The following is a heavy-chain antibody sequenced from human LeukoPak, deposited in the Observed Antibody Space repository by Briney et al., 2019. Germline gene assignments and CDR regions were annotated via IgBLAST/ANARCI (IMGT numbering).Heavy chain of an antibody. CDR3: ARVRNGGNSHDASDI. CDR1: GYSYTNNW. V-gene: IGHV5-10-1*01. Sequence: GESLKISCKGSGYSYTNNWISWVRQIPGKGLEWVGKIDPSDSYTNYSPSFQGQVTISSDKSISTAYLQWSSLKASDTAMYYCARVRNGGNSHDASDIWGQGTVVTVSS. CDR2: IDPSDSYT. J-gene: IGHJ3*02. D-gene: IGHD4-23*01.